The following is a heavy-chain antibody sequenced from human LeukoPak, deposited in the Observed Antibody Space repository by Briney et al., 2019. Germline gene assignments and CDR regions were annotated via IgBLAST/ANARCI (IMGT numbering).Heavy chain of an antibody. CDR3: ARDDSSSSANAFDI. D-gene: IGHD6-6*01. V-gene: IGHV1-2*02. Sequence: ASVKVSCKASGYTFTGYHMHWVRQAPGQGLEWMGWINSNTGGTNYAQEFQGRVTMTRDTSISTAYMGLSSLRSDDTAVYYCARDDSSSSANAFDIWGQGTMVSVSS. CDR2: INSNTGGT. J-gene: IGHJ3*02. CDR1: GYTFTGYH.